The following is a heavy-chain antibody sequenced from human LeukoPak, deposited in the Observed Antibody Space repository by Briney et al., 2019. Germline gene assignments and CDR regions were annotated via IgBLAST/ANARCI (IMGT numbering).Heavy chain of an antibody. CDR2: ISSSGSTI. Sequence: GSLRLSCAASGFTFSDYYMSWIRQAPGKGLEWVSYISSSGSTIYYADSVKGRFTISRDNAKNSLYLQMNSLRAEDTAVYYCARVDYSNSYYYYYYYMDVWGKGTTVTVSS. V-gene: IGHV3-11*01. D-gene: IGHD4-11*01. CDR1: GFTFSDYY. J-gene: IGHJ6*03. CDR3: ARVDYSNSYYYYYYYMDV.